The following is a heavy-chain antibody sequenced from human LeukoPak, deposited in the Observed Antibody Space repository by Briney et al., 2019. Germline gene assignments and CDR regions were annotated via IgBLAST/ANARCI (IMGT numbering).Heavy chain of an antibody. CDR1: GGSISSYY. J-gene: IGHJ4*02. CDR2: IYHGGST. CDR3: ARAGGYLLYFDF. D-gene: IGHD5-12*01. Sequence: SETLSLTCTVSGGSISSYYWSWIRQPPGKGLEWIGYIYHGGSTNYNPSLKSQVTISVDTSKNEFSLKLNSVTAADTAVYYCARAGGYLLYFDFWGQGTLATVSS. V-gene: IGHV4-59*08.